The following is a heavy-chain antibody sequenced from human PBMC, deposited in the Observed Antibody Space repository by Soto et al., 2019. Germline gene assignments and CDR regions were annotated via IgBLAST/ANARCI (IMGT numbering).Heavy chain of an antibody. CDR3: TRLGYGGLEDY. D-gene: IGHD4-17*01. CDR1: GFTFSGSA. CDR2: IRSKANSYAT. V-gene: IGHV3-73*02. Sequence: VQLVESGGGLVQPGGSLKLSCAASGFTFSGSAMHWVRQASGKGLEGVGRIRSKANSYATAYAASVKGRFTISRDDSKNTAYLQMNSLKTEDTAVYYCTRLGYGGLEDYWGQGTLVTVSS. J-gene: IGHJ4*02.